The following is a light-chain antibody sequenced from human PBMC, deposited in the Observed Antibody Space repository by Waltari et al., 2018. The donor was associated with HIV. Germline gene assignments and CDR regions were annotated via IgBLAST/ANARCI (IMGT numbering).Light chain of an antibody. J-gene: IGKJ1*01. Sequence: DIRLTQSPSTLSASAGHRVAITCRAGQNVGSFLAWYPQKPGKPPKLLIYQASILEGGVPSRFSGSVSGSDFTLTINGLQSDDFATYYCHQYASFSGTFGQGTKVEL. CDR1: QNVGSF. CDR3: HQYASFSGT. CDR2: QAS. V-gene: IGKV1-5*03.